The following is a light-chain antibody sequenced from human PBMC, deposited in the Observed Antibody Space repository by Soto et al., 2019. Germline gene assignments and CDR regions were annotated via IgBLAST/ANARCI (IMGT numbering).Light chain of an antibody. CDR1: TSDVGSYSL. V-gene: IGLV2-23*01. CDR2: EGG. Sequence: QSALIQPASVSGSPGQSITISCTGTTSDVGSYSLVSWYQQHPGKAPKLMIYEGGKRPSGVSNRFSDSKSGNTASLTISGLQAEDEADYYCCSYAGSSTWVFGGGTKVTVL. CDR3: CSYAGSSTWV. J-gene: IGLJ3*02.